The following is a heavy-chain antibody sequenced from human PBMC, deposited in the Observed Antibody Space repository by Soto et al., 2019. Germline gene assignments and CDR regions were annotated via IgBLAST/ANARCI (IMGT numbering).Heavy chain of an antibody. CDR2: ISAYNGNT. D-gene: IGHD3-9*01. Sequence: QVPLVQSGAEVKKPGASVKVSCKASGYTFSSYGISWVRQAPGQGLEWMGWISAYNGNTNYAQKLQGRGTMTTDTSTSTAYMELRSLRSDDTAVYYCARGPNYDILTGNYDGMDVWGQGTTVTVSS. V-gene: IGHV1-18*01. CDR3: ARGPNYDILTGNYDGMDV. CDR1: GYTFSSYG. J-gene: IGHJ6*02.